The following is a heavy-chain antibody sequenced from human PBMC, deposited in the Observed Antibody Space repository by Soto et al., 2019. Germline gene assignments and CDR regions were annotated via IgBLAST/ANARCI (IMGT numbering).Heavy chain of an antibody. CDR1: GGTFSSYR. Sequence: QVQLVQSGAEVKKPGSSVKVSCKASGGTFSSYRINWVRQAPGQGLEWVGGIVPIYRTADYAQKFQGRVTITAYDSARTAYMELRSLKSHDTAVYYCARDSGAKLSSSWGQGTLVTVSS. CDR2: IVPIYRTA. D-gene: IGHD6-13*01. J-gene: IGHJ4*02. V-gene: IGHV1-69*01. CDR3: ARDSGAKLSSS.